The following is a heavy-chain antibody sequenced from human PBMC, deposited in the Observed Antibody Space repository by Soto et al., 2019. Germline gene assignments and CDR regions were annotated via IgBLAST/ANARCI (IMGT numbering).Heavy chain of an antibody. Sequence: QVQLVESGGGLVKPGGSLRLSCAASGFTFSDYYMSWMRQAPGKGLEWVSYISSSSSYTNYADSVKGPFTISRDNAKNSLYLQMNSLRAEDTAVYYCARDADILTGSDAFDIWGQGTMVTVSS. CDR2: ISSSSSYT. CDR3: ARDADILTGSDAFDI. D-gene: IGHD3-9*01. V-gene: IGHV3-11*05. CDR1: GFTFSDYY. J-gene: IGHJ3*02.